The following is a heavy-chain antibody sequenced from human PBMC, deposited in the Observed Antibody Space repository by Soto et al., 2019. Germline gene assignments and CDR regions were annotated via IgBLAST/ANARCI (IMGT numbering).Heavy chain of an antibody. D-gene: IGHD3-3*01. CDR2: ISYDGSNK. CDR1: GFTFSSSA. CDR3: ARDKRDLRFLEWSYYFDY. J-gene: IGHJ4*02. V-gene: IGHV3-30-3*01. Sequence: QVQLVESGGGVVQPGRSLRLSCAASGFTFSSSAMHWVRQAPGKGLEWVAVISYDGSNKYYPDSVKGRFTISRDNSKNTLYLQMNSLRAEDTAVYYCARDKRDLRFLEWSYYFDYWGQGTLVTVSS.